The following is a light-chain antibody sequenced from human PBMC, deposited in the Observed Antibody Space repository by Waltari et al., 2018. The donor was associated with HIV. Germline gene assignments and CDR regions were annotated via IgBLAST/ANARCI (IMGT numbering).Light chain of an antibody. CDR3: SSYSTNTTNSPWV. Sequence: QSALAQPASVSGSPGQSITISCTGTTSDVGTYNYVSWYQQHPGQGPKLVIFDDSHRPSGISYRFSGSRSGNTASRTISGLRAEDEADYFCSSYSTNTTNSPWVFGGGTKVTVL. CDR1: TSDVGTYNY. V-gene: IGLV2-14*03. CDR2: DDS. J-gene: IGLJ3*02.